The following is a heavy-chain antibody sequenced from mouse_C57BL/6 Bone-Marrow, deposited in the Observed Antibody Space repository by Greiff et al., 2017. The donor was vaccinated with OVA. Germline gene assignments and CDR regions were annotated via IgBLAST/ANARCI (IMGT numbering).Heavy chain of an antibody. Sequence: EVQLQQSGPELVKPGASVKISCKASGYTFTDYYMNWVKQSHGKSLEWIGDINPNNGGTSYNQKFKGKATLTVDKSSSTAYMELRSLTSEDSAVYYCARLYSNYGQFAYWGQGTLVTVSA. CDR3: ARLYSNYGQFAY. CDR2: INPNNGGT. D-gene: IGHD2-5*01. V-gene: IGHV1-26*01. CDR1: GYTFTDYY. J-gene: IGHJ3*01.